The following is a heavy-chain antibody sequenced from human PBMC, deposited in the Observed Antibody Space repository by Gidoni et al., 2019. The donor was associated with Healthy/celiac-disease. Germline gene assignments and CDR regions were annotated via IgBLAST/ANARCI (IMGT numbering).Heavy chain of an antibody. CDR2: ISGSGGST. D-gene: IGHD3-22*01. V-gene: IGHV3-23*01. J-gene: IGHJ4*02. Sequence: EVQLLESGGGLVQPGGSLRLSCASSGFTFRSYAMSWVRQAPGKGLEWVSAISGSGGSTYYADSVKGRFTISRDNSKNTLYRQMNSLRAEDTAVYYCAKAFYDSSGSPFDYWGQGTLVTVSS. CDR1: GFTFRSYA. CDR3: AKAFYDSSGSPFDY.